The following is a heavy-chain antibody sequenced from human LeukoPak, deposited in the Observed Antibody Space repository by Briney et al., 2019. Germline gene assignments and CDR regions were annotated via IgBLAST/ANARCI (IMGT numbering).Heavy chain of an antibody. J-gene: IGHJ4*02. D-gene: IGHD2-15*01. V-gene: IGHV3-30*18. Sequence: QPGGSLRLSCAASGFTFSSYGMHWVRQAPGKGLEWVAVISYDGSNKYYANSVKGRFTISRDNSKNTLYLQMNSQRAEDTAVYYCAKDYHDLGYCSGGSCYWGPFDYWGQGTLVTVSS. CDR3: AKDYHDLGYCSGGSCYWGPFDY. CDR1: GFTFSSYG. CDR2: ISYDGSNK.